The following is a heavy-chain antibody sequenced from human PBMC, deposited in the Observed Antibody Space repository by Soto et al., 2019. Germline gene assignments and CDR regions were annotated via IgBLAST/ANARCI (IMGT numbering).Heavy chain of an antibody. CDR3: ARRGRYCSSTSCSYFDL. D-gene: IGHD2-2*01. Sequence: QLQLQESGPGLVKPSETLSLTCTVSGGSISSSSYYWGWIRQPPGKGLEWIGSIYYSGSTYYNPSLKSRVTISVDTSKNQFSLKLSSVTAADTAVYYCARRGRYCSSTSCSYFDLWGRGTLVTVSS. J-gene: IGHJ2*01. V-gene: IGHV4-39*01. CDR2: IYYSGST. CDR1: GGSISSSSYY.